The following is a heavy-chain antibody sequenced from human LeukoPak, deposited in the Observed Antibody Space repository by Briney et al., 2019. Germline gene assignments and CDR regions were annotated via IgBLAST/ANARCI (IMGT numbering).Heavy chain of an antibody. CDR3: ASNNWNSGDY. CDR1: GYSISSGYY. V-gene: IGHV4-38-2*01. CDR2: IYHSGST. J-gene: IGHJ4*02. Sequence: PSETLSLTCAVSGYSISSGYYWGWIRQPPGKGLEWIGSIYHSGSTYYNPSLKSRVTISVDTSKNQFSLKLSSVTAADTAVYYCASNNWNSGDYWGQGTLVTVSS. D-gene: IGHD1-7*01.